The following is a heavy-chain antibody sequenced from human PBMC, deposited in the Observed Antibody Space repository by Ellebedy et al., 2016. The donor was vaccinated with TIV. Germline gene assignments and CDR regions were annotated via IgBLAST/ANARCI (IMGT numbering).Heavy chain of an antibody. V-gene: IGHV3-49*03. CDR2: IRSKAYGGTT. Sequence: PGGSLRLSCTASGFTFGDNAVSWFRQAPGKGLEWVGFIRSKAYGGTTEYAASVKGRFTISRDDSKNIAYLQMNSLKTEDTAVYYCTRGIQGVWPYYFDYWGQGTLVTVSS. CDR3: TRGIQGVWPYYFDY. CDR1: GFTFGDNA. D-gene: IGHD5-18*01. J-gene: IGHJ4*02.